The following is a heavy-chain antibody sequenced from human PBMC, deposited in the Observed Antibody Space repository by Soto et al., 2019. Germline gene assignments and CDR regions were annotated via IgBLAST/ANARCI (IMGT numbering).Heavy chain of an antibody. CDR1: GFTFSSYA. CDR3: ATLTGTPGY. Sequence: GGSLRLSCAASGFTFSSYAMNWVRQAPGKGLEWVEVISYDGSNKYYADSVKGRFTISRDNSKNTLYLQMNSLRAEDTAVYYCATLTGTPGYLGQGTLVTVSS. CDR2: ISYDGSNK. V-gene: IGHV3-30-3*01. J-gene: IGHJ4*02. D-gene: IGHD1-7*01.